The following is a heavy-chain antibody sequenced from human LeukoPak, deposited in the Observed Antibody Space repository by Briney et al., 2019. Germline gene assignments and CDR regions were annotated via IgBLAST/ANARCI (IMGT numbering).Heavy chain of an antibody. CDR1: GYTFTSYG. Sequence: ASVKVSCKASGYTFTSYGISWVRQAPGQGLEWMGWISAYNGNTNYAQKLQGRVTMTTDTSTSTAYMELRSLRSDDTAAYYCARDWTYYYDSSGYYYPHWGQGTLVTVSS. CDR2: ISAYNGNT. D-gene: IGHD3-22*01. CDR3: ARDWTYYYDSSGYYYPH. V-gene: IGHV1-18*01. J-gene: IGHJ1*01.